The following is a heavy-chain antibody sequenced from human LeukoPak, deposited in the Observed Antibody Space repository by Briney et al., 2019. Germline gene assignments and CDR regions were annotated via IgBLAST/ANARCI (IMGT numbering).Heavy chain of an antibody. J-gene: IGHJ4*02. D-gene: IGHD5/OR15-5a*01. CDR3: ARDRVWAYFDY. CDR2: IWYDGSNK. V-gene: IGHV3-33*01. Sequence: GRSLRLSCASSGFTFSSYGMHWVRQAPGKGLEWVAVIWYDGSNKYYADSVKGRFTISRDNSKNTLYLQMNSLRAEDTAVYYCARDRVWAYFDYWGQGTLVTVSS. CDR1: GFTFSSYG.